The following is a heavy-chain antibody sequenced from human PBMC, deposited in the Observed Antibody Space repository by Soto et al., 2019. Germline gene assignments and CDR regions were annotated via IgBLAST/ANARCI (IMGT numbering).Heavy chain of an antibody. D-gene: IGHD3-10*01. J-gene: IGHJ6*02. CDR2: INPNSGGT. CDR1: GYTFTGYY. CDR3: ARVRISYGSGVTEDYYYGMDF. Sequence: ASVKVSCKASGYTFTGYYMHWVRQAPGQGLEWMGWINPNSGGTNYAQKFQGWVTMTRDTSISTAYMELSRLRSDDTAVYYCARVRISYGSGVTEDYYYGMDFWGQRTTVTV. V-gene: IGHV1-2*04.